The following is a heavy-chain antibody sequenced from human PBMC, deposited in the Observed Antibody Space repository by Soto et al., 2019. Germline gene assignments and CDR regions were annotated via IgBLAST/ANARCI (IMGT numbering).Heavy chain of an antibody. CDR1: GGSISSGGYY. J-gene: IGHJ4*02. V-gene: IGHV4-31*03. D-gene: IGHD2-15*01. Sequence: SETLSLTCTVSGGSISSGGYYWSWIRQHPGKGLEWIGYIYYSGSTYYNPSLKSRVTMSVDTSNNQFSPKLSSVTTADTAVYYCARAVEYGSGGSCYRNFGCWGQRTRVTVSS. CDR2: IYYSGST. CDR3: ARAVEYGSGGSCYRNFGC.